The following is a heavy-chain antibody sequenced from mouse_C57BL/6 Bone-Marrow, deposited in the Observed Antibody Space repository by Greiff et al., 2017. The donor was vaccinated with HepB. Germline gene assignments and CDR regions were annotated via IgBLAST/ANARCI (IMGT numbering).Heavy chain of an antibody. CDR1: GYTFTSYW. CDR3: ARSDYYGSSPWWYFDV. CDR2: IDPSDSYT. D-gene: IGHD1-1*01. J-gene: IGHJ1*03. V-gene: IGHV1-50*01. Sequence: VQLQQPGAELVKPGASVKLSCKASGYTFTSYWMQWVKQRPGQGLEWIGEIDPSDSYTNYNQKFKGKAKLTVDTSSSTAYMQLSSLTSEESAVYYCARSDYYGSSPWWYFDVWGTGTTVTVSS.